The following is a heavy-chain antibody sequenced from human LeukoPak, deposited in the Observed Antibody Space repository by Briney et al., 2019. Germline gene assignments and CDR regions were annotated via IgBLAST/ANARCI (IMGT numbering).Heavy chain of an antibody. V-gene: IGHV1-8*01. D-gene: IGHD5-18*01. Sequence: ASVKVSCKASGYTFTSYDINWVRQATGQGLEWMGWMNPNSGNTGYAQKFQGRVTMTRNTSISTAYMELSSLRSEDTAVYYCARRYGGYYYYYMDVWAKGPRSPSP. CDR2: MNPNSGNT. J-gene: IGHJ6*03. CDR1: GYTFTSYD. CDR3: ARRYGGYYYYYMDV.